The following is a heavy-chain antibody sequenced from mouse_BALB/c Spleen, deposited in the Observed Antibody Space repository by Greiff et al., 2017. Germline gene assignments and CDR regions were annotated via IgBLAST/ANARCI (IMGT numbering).Heavy chain of an antibody. Sequence: VKLQESGAELVKPGASVKLSCKASGYTFTSYYMYWVKQRPGQGLEWIGEINPSNGGTNFNEKFKSKATLTVDKSSSTAYMQLSSLTSEDSAVYYCTRGGRYDGDYYAMDYWGQGTSVTVSS. CDR3: TRGGRYDGDYYAMDY. CDR2: INPSNGGT. J-gene: IGHJ4*01. D-gene: IGHD2-14*01. V-gene: IGHV1S81*02. CDR1: GYTFTSYY.